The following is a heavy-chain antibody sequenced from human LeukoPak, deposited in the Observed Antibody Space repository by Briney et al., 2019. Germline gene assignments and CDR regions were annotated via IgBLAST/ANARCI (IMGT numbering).Heavy chain of an antibody. CDR1: GYTFTSYG. CDR3: ARAPPGWGSYIHYYYMDV. CDR2: ISAYNGNT. V-gene: IGHV1-18*01. Sequence: ASVKVSCKASGYTFTSYGISWVRQAPGQGLEWMGWISAYNGNTNYAQKLQGRVTMTTDTSTSTAYMELRSLRSDDTAVYYCARAPPGWGSYIHYYYMDVWGKGTTVTISS. D-gene: IGHD3-10*01. J-gene: IGHJ6*03.